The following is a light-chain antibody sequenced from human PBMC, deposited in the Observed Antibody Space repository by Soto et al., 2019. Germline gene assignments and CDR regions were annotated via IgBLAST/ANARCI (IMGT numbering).Light chain of an antibody. CDR1: QGISRW. V-gene: IGKV1-12*01. CDR3: QQAQNFPLT. Sequence: DIKMTQSPSSVSASVGDRVTITCRASQGISRWLVWFQQKPGKAPKVLIYAASSLQSGVSSRFSGSGSGTDFTLTISNLQPEDFATYYCQQAQNFPLTFGGGTKVEMK. J-gene: IGKJ4*01. CDR2: AAS.